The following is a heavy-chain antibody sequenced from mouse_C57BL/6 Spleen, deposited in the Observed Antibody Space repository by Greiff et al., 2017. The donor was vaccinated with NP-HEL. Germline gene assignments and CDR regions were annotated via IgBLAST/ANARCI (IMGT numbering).Heavy chain of an antibody. CDR3: AREGFYYGNYFDY. J-gene: IGHJ2*01. CDR2: IHPNSGSN. Sequence: VKLQESGAELVKPGASVKLSCKASGYTFTSYWMHWVKQRPGQGLEWIGMIHPNSGSNNYNEKFKSKATLTVDKSSSTAYMQLSSLTSEDSAVYYCAREGFYYGNYFDYWGQGTTLTVSS. D-gene: IGHD2-1*01. CDR1: GYTFTSYW. V-gene: IGHV1-64*01.